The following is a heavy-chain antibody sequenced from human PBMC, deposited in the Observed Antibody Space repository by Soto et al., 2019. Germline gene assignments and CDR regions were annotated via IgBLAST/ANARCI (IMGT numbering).Heavy chain of an antibody. V-gene: IGHV3-23*01. D-gene: IGHD1-26*01. J-gene: IGHJ4*02. CDR1: GFTFSSYA. CDR2: VSIGGRT. Sequence: DVQLLESGGGLVQPEGSLRLSCAASGFTFSSYAMGWVRQGPGKGLEWVAVVSIGGRTHYADSVRGRFTISRDNSKNTLSLEMNSLTAEDTAVDFCAKRRGAGGHFDYWGQGALVTVSS. CDR3: AKRRGAGGHFDY.